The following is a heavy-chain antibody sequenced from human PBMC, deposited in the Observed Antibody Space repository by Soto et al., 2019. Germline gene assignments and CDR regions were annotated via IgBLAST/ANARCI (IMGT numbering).Heavy chain of an antibody. CDR2: TGGGGVST. D-gene: IGHD2-15*01. V-gene: IGHV3-23*01. J-gene: IGHJ3*02. CDR1: GFTFRSYA. Sequence: EVQLLESGGGLVEPGGSLRLSCAASGFTFRSYAMTWVRQAPGKGLEWVSYTGGGGVSTYYADSVKGRLTSSRDDSKNTLYLQMNSLRAEDTALYYCAKIVGGGSHHDAFDIWGQGTMVTVSS. CDR3: AKIVGGGSHHDAFDI.